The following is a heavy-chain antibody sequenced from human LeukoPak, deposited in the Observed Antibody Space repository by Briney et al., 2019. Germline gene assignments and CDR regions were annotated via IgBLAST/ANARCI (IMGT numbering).Heavy chain of an antibody. CDR2: INPNSGGT. J-gene: IGHJ5*02. CDR1: GYTFTGYY. Sequence: ASVKDSCKASGYTFTGYYMHWVRQAPGQGLDWMGWINPNSGGTNYAQKFQGRVTMTRDTSISTAYMELSSLRSEDTAVYCCARGRSSSWFLNWFDPWGQGTLVTVSS. CDR3: ARGRSSSWFLNWFDP. V-gene: IGHV1-2*02. D-gene: IGHD6-13*01.